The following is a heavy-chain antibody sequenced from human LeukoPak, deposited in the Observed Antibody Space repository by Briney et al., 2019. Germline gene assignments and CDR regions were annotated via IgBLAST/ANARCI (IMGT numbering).Heavy chain of an antibody. V-gene: IGHV1-69*05. D-gene: IGHD3-16*01. CDR3: AREGRLRTNWFDP. CDR1: GGTFSSYA. J-gene: IGHJ5*02. Sequence: SVKVSCKASGGTFSSYAISWVRQAPGQGLEWMGRIIPIFGTANYAQKFQGRVTITTDESTSTAYMELSSLRSEDTAVYYCAREGRLRTNWFDPWGQGTLVTVSS. CDR2: IIPIFGTA.